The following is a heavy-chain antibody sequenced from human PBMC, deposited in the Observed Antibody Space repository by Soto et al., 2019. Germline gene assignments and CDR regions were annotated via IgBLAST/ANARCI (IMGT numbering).Heavy chain of an antibody. J-gene: IGHJ1*01. D-gene: IGHD3-9*01. V-gene: IGHV4-59*01. Sequence: KPSETPSLTCTASGGSISSYYWSWIRQPPGKGLEWIGYIYYSGSTNYNPSLKSRVTISVDTSKNQFSLKLSSVTAADTAVYYCARPSLGAIFDFQHWGQGTLVTVSS. CDR1: GGSISSYY. CDR2: IYYSGST. CDR3: ARPSLGAIFDFQH.